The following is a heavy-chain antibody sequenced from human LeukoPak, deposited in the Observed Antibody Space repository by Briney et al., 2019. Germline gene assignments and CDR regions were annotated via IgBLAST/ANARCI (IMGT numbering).Heavy chain of an antibody. D-gene: IGHD2-15*01. CDR2: ISSSSDYI. Sequence: GGSLRLSCAASGFTFNNYIMNWVRQAPGKGLEWVSSISSSSDYIYYADSVKGRFTISRDNAKNSLYLQMNSLRAEDTAVYYCARDGYCSGGSCYKGRFDYWGQGTLVTVSS. CDR1: GFTFNNYI. V-gene: IGHV3-21*01. CDR3: ARDGYCSGGSCYKGRFDY. J-gene: IGHJ4*02.